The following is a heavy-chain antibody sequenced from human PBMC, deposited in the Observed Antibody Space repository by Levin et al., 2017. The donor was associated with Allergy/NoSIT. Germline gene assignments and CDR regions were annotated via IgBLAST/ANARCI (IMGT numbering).Heavy chain of an antibody. J-gene: IGHJ3*01. CDR3: ARVRRGWNCDSGRCYNAFDV. V-gene: IGHV4-59*01. D-gene: IGHD2-2*02. CDR1: GVSTSSYY. CDR2: IYSSGII. Sequence: SETLSLTCTVSGVSTSSYYWSWIRQPPGKGLEWIGYIYSSGIINYNPSLKSRVTMSVDTSENQLSLNLTFVTAADTADYYCARVRRGWNCDSGRCYNAFDVWGQGAMVTVSS.